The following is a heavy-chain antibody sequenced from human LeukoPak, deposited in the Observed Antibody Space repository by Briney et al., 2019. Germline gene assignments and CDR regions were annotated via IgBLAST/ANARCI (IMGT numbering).Heavy chain of an antibody. CDR2: IIPIFGTA. J-gene: IGHJ4*02. D-gene: IGHD3-10*01. CDR1: GGTFSSYA. V-gene: IGHV1-69*05. Sequence: ASVKVSCKASGGTFSSYAISWVRQAPGQGLEWMGGIIPIFGTANYAQKFQGRVTITTDESTSTAYMELSSLRSEDTAVYYCASSSYGSGSYYNTPYYFDYWGQGTLVTVSS. CDR3: ASSSYGSGSYYNTPYYFDY.